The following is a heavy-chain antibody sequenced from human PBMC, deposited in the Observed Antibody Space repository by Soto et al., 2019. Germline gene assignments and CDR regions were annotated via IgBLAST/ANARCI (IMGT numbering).Heavy chain of an antibody. CDR1: GFTFSTYA. Sequence: GGSLRLSCAASGFTFSTYAVHWVRQVPGKGLEWMSVISKNGGTKYYADSVKGRFTISRDNSRNTLYLEMNSLRPEDTAEYYCAREGGYTNSFDIWGEGTVVTVSS. J-gene: IGHJ3*02. D-gene: IGHD5-12*01. CDR2: ISKNGGTK. CDR3: AREGGYTNSFDI. V-gene: IGHV3-30-3*01.